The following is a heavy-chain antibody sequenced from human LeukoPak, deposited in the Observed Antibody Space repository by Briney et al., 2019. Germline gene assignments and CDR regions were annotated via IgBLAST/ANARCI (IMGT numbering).Heavy chain of an antibody. CDR2: ILKTGST. V-gene: IGHV4-31*03. Sequence: SETLSLTCTVSGVSISTGGYYWSWIRQLPGKGLEWIGYILKTGSTYYNPSLRSRITISVDTSKNQFSLNLTSVTAADTAVYYCARETSGIYSEYWGQGILSPSPQ. J-gene: IGHJ4*02. CDR3: ARETSGIYSEY. CDR1: GVSISTGGYY. D-gene: IGHD1-26*01.